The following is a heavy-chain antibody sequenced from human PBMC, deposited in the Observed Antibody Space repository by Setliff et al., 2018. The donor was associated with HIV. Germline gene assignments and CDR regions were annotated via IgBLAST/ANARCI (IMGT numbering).Heavy chain of an antibody. V-gene: IGHV1-18*01. CDR3: ARVQVGDPYYSYYHMDV. J-gene: IGHJ6*03. D-gene: IGHD2-8*02. CDR2: ISGDNGNT. Sequence: GASVKVSCKASGYTFTNNGINWVRQAPGQGLEWMGWISGDNGNTKYAQKLQGRVTMTTDTSTSTAYMELRNLRSDDTAVYYCARVQVGDPYYSYYHMDVWGEGTTVTVSS. CDR1: GYTFTNNG.